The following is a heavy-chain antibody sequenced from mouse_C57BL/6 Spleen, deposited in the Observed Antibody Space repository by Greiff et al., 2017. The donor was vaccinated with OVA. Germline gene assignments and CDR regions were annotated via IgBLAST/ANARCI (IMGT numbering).Heavy chain of an antibody. J-gene: IGHJ2*01. D-gene: IGHD2-3*01. V-gene: IGHV10-1*01. CDR3: VRHYERGIFDY. CDR1: GFSFNTYA. Sequence: EVQLVESGGGLVQPKGSLKLSCAASGFSFNTYAMNWVRQAPGKGLEWVARIRSKSNNYATYYADSVKDRFTISRDDSESMLYLQMNNLKTEDTAMYYCVRHYERGIFDYWGQGTTLTVSS. CDR2: IRSKSNNYAT.